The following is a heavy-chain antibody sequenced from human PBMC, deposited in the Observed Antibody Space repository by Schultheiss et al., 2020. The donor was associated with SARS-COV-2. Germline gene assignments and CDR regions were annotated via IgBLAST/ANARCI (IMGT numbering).Heavy chain of an antibody. CDR2: ISAYNGNT. J-gene: IGHJ5*02. CDR1: GFTFSSYG. CDR3: ARDTNWFDP. V-gene: IGHV1-18*01. Sequence: GGSLRLSCAASGFTFSSYGISWVRQAPGQGLEWMGWISAYNGNTNYAQKLQGRVTMTTDTSTSTAYMELSSLRSEDTAVYYCARDTNWFDPWGQGTLVTVSS.